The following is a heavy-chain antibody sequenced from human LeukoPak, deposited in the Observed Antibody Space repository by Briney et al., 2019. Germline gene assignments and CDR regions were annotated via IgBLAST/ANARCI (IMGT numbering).Heavy chain of an antibody. CDR1: GFTFSSYS. CDR3: ARDFHYDSSGYPLPFDY. J-gene: IGHJ4*02. V-gene: IGHV3-21*04. D-gene: IGHD3-22*01. Sequence: PGGSLRLSCAASGFTFSSYSMNWVRQAPGKGLEWVSSISSSSSYIYYADSVKGRFTISRDNAKNSLYLQMNSLRAEDTALYYCARDFHYDSSGYPLPFDYWGQGTLVTVSS. CDR2: ISSSSSYI.